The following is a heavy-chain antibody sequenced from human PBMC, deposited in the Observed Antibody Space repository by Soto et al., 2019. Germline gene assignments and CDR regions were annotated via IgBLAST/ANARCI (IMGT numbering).Heavy chain of an antibody. CDR3: ASNANCGGDCSQDY. Sequence: SETLSLTCAVYGGSFSGYYWSWIRQPPGKGLEWIGEINHSGSTNYNPSLKSRVTISVDTSKNRFSLKLSSVTAADTAVYYCASNANCGGDCSQDYWGRGTLVTVSS. J-gene: IGHJ4*02. D-gene: IGHD2-21*02. CDR1: GGSFSGYY. CDR2: INHSGST. V-gene: IGHV4-34*01.